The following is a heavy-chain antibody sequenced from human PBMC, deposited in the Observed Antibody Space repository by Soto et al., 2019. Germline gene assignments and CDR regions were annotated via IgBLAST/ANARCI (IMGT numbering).Heavy chain of an antibody. Sequence: QVRLVESGGGVVQPGTSLRLSCAASGFTFSSYAIHWVRQAPGKGLEWVAFMSSDGSNTFYADSVRGRFTVSRDNSKSTLYLQVNGLMPEDTAVYYCTKSHSTALVPYYFDYWGQGTLVTVSS. CDR2: MSSDGSNT. CDR1: GFTFSSYA. J-gene: IGHJ4*02. CDR3: TKSHSTALVPYYFDY. D-gene: IGHD5-18*01. V-gene: IGHV3-30*18.